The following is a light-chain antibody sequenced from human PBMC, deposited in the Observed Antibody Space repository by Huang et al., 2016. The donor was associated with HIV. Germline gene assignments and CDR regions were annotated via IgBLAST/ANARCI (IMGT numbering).Light chain of an antibody. CDR1: QSLLHNNGYNY. CDR2: LGS. Sequence: DIVMTQSPLSLAVTPGEPASISCRSSQSLLHNNGYNYFKWFLQKPGQSPQLLIYLGSHRASGVPDRFSGSGSGTDFALKISRGEADDVGIYYCMQSLQTPPYTFGQGTKLEIK. CDR3: MQSLQTPPYT. J-gene: IGKJ2*01. V-gene: IGKV2-28*01.